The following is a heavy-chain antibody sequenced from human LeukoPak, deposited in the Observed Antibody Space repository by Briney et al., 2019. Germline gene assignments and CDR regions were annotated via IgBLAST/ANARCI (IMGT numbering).Heavy chain of an antibody. V-gene: IGHV4-39*07. J-gene: IGHJ4*02. CDR3: ARSVVVAATTFDY. D-gene: IGHD2-15*01. Sequence: SETLSLTCTVSGGSISSSTYYWGWIRQPPGKGLEWIGNIYYSGNTYYNPSLKSRVAISVDTSKNQFSLKLSSVTAADTAVYYCARSVVVAATTFDYWGQGTLVTVSS. CDR1: GGSISSSTYY. CDR2: IYYSGNT.